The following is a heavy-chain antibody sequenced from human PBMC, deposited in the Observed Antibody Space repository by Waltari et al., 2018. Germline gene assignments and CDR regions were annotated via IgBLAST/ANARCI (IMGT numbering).Heavy chain of an antibody. V-gene: IGHV4-4*07. D-gene: IGHD1-26*01. J-gene: IGHJ4*02. CDR2: IYTSEKT. CDR1: GGSISNYF. Sequence: QVQLQESGPGLVKPSETLSLTCTVSGGSISNYFWSWIRQPAGKGLEWIGRIYTSEKTNDNPSCKRRVTMSVDTSKNQFSLKLNSVTAADTAVYYCARENRGRSYSHFDYWGQGTLVTVSS. CDR3: ARENRGRSYSHFDY.